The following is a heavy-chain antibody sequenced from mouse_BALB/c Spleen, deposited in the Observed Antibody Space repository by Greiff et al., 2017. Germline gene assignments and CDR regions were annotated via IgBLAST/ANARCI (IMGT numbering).Heavy chain of an antibody. J-gene: IGHJ2*01. CDR3: ARRDYGSTFDY. Sequence: VQRVESGPELVKPGASVRISCKASGYTFTSYYIHWVKQRPGQGLEWIGWIYPGNVNTKYNEKFKGKATLTADKSSSTAYMQLSSLTSEDSAVYFCARRDYGSTFDYWGQGTTLTVSS. CDR1: GYTFTSYY. V-gene: IGHV1S56*01. D-gene: IGHD1-1*01. CDR2: IYPGNVNT.